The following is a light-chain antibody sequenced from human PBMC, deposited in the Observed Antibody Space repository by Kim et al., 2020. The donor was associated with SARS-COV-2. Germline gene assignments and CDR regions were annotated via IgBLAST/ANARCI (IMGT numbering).Light chain of an antibody. V-gene: IGLV4-69*01. CDR2: LNSDGSH. J-gene: IGLJ2*01. CDR3: QTWGTGIGV. Sequence: ASVKLTCTLSSGHSSYAIAWHQQQPEKGPRYLMKLNSDGSHSKGDGIPDRFSGSSSGAERYLTISRLQSEDEADYYCQTWGTGIGVFGGGTQLTVL. CDR1: SGHSSYA.